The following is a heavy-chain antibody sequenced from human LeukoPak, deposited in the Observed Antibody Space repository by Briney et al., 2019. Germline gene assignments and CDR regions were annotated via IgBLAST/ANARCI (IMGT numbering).Heavy chain of an antibody. V-gene: IGHV4-31*03. CDR1: GGSISSGGYY. D-gene: IGHD2-2*01. CDR2: IYYSGST. Sequence: PSETLSLTCTVSGGSISSGGYYWSWIRQHPGKGLEWIGYIYYSGSTYYNPSLKSRVTISVDTSKNQFSLKLSSVTAADTAVYYCARDSSWLPTQNWGQGTLVTVSP. J-gene: IGHJ4*02. CDR3: ARDSSWLPTQN.